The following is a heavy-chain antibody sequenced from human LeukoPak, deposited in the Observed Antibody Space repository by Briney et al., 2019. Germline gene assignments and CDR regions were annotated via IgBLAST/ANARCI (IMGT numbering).Heavy chain of an antibody. J-gene: IGHJ4*02. D-gene: IGHD6-19*01. V-gene: IGHV3-30*02. CDR2: IWYDGSNK. Sequence: GGSLRLSCAASGFTFSNYGMHWVRQAPGKGLEWVAIIWYDGSNKYYADSVKGRFTVSRDNSKNTLYLQMNSLRAEDTAVYYCAKDGYSSGEGYWGQGTLVTVSS. CDR3: AKDGYSSGEGY. CDR1: GFTFSNYG.